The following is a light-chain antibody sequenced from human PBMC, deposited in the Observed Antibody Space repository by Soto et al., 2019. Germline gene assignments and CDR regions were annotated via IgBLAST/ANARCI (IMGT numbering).Light chain of an antibody. Sequence: EIVMAQSPATLSVARGERATISCRANQAISSNLAWYQQKPGQAPRLLIYGASTRATGIPDRFSGSGSGTEFTLTISSLQSEDFAVYYCQHYNNWLGTFGGGTKVDI. CDR2: GAS. J-gene: IGKJ4*01. CDR3: QHYNNWLGT. CDR1: QAISSN. V-gene: IGKV3-15*01.